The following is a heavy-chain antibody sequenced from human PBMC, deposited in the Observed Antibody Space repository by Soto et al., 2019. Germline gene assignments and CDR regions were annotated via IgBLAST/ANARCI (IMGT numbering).Heavy chain of an antibody. CDR2: IYPSDSDT. CDR3: VRRADRSSWYVAY. Sequence: EVQLVQSGAEVKKPGESLKISCKGSGYSFTSYWIGWVRQMPGKGLEWMGIIYPSDSDTRYSPSFQGQVTISADRSISTAYLQWSSLKASDTAMYYCVRRADRSSWYVAYWGQGTLVTVSS. D-gene: IGHD6-13*01. CDR1: GYSFTSYW. V-gene: IGHV5-51*03. J-gene: IGHJ4*02.